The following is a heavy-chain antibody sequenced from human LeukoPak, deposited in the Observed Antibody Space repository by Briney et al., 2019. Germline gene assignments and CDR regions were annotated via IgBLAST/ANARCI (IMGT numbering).Heavy chain of an antibody. CDR1: GSSFTSYW. V-gene: IGHV5-51*01. CDR3: ARHSGLRFLEWLDWFDP. J-gene: IGHJ5*02. Sequence: GESLKISCQCSGSSFTSYWIGWVRRLPGKGLEWMGIIYPGDSDTRYSPSFQGQVTISADKSISTAYLQWSSLKASDTAMYYCARHSGLRFLEWLDWFDPWGQGTLVTVSS. CDR2: IYPGDSDT. D-gene: IGHD3-3*01.